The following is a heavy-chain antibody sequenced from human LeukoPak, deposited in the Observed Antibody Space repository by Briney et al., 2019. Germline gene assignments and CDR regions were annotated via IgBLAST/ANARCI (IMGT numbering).Heavy chain of an antibody. J-gene: IGHJ5*02. Sequence: GGSLRPSCAASGFTFDNYVMACFRQAPGKGLEWVSGIHWTGGRTHYADSVKARFTVSRDNAKNSLYLQMSSRRVEHTAFYYCARATGGLLGNWLDPWGQGTLVTVSP. CDR1: GFTFDNYV. D-gene: IGHD2-8*02. V-gene: IGHV3-20*04. CDR2: IHWTGGRT. CDR3: ARATGGLLGNWLDP.